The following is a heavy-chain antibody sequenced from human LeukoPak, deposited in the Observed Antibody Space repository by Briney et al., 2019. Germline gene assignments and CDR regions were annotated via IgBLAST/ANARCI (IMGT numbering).Heavy chain of an antibody. CDR2: MYYSGGT. J-gene: IGHJ4*02. CDR1: GGSISSYY. CDR3: ARWAVAPRDFDY. V-gene: IGHV4-39*01. Sequence: SETLSLTCTVSGGSISSYYWGWIRQSPGKGLEWIGSMYYSGGTYYNPSLKSRVTISVDTSKNQFSLKLSSVTAADTAVYYCARWAVAPRDFDYWGQGTLVTVSS. D-gene: IGHD6-19*01.